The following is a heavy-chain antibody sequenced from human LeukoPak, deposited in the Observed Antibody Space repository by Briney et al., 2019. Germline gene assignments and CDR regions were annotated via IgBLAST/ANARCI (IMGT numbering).Heavy chain of an antibody. CDR3: ARDPNYDFWSGYIDY. D-gene: IGHD3-3*01. CDR1: GFTFSSYW. J-gene: IGHJ4*02. Sequence: GGSLRLSCAASGFTFSSYWMHWVRQAPGKGLVWVSRINSDGSSTSYADSVKGRFTISRDNAKNTLYLQMNSLRAEDTAVYYCARDPNYDFWSGYIDYWGQGTLVTVSS. V-gene: IGHV3-74*01. CDR2: INSDGSST.